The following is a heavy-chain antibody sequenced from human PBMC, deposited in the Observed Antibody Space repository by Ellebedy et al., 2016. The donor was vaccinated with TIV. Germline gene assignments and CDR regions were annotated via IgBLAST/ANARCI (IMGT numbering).Heavy chain of an antibody. CDR2: IRSTANNYAT. V-gene: IGHV3-73*01. CDR3: TTVTTAYFDY. J-gene: IGHJ4*02. D-gene: IGHD4-17*01. CDR1: GFNFSDFA. Sequence: GESLKISCTTSGFNFSDFALHWVRQASGKGLEWVGRIRSTANNYATAYAASMKGSFTISRDDSRNTAYLQMNSLKIEDTAVYYCTTVTTAYFDYWGQGTLVTVSS.